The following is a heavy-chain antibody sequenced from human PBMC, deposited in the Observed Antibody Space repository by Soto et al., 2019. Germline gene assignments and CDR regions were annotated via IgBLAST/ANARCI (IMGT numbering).Heavy chain of an antibody. CDR1: GFTFSAHG. V-gene: IGHV3-30*18. Sequence: PGGSLRLSCEVSGFTFSAHGMHWVRQAPGKGLEWVAAISHDGTNKNYGDSVKGRFTISRDNSKKTLYLQMNSLRPEDTALYYCAKDEYYYSRSGYYIFDSWGQGTLVTVSS. CDR2: ISHDGTNK. CDR3: AKDEYYYSRSGYYIFDS. J-gene: IGHJ4*02. D-gene: IGHD3-22*01.